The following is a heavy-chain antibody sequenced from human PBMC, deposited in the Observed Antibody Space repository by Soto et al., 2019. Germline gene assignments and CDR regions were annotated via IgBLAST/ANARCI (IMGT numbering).Heavy chain of an antibody. CDR1: GGSFSGYY. CDR3: ARTTNLFDY. V-gene: IGHV4-34*01. Sequence: SETLSLTCAVYGGSFSGYYWSWIRQPPGKGLEWIGEINHSGSTNYNPPLKSRVTISVDTSKNQFSLKLSSVTAADTAVYYCARTTNLFDYWGQGSLVTVSS. CDR2: INHSGST. D-gene: IGHD1-1*01. J-gene: IGHJ4*02.